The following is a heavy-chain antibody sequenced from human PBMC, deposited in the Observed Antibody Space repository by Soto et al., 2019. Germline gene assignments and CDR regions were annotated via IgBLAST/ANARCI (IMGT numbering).Heavy chain of an antibody. CDR3: ASGPYTSSSGGYYYYYMDV. J-gene: IGHJ6*03. CDR2: IVPMFGIR. CDR1: GGTFSSYA. V-gene: IGHV1-69*02. D-gene: IGHD6-6*01. Sequence: QVQLVQSGAEVKKPGSSVKVSCKASGGTFSSYAINWVRQAPGQGLEWMGRIVPMFGIRNFAPKFQGRVTMTADRSTTTAYMELSSLRSEDTAVYYCASGPYTSSSGGYYYYYMDVWGKGTTVTVSS.